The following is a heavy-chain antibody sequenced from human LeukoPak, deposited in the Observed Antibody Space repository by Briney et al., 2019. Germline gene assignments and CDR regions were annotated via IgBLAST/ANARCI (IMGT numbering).Heavy chain of an antibody. CDR3: ARRRIQLGGVFDI. CDR1: GFTFSSYW. Sequence: PGGSLRLSCATSGFTFSSYWMTWVRQAPGKGLEWVANIKQDGNEKYYVDSVKGRFTISRDNAKKSLYLQMNSLRAGDTAVYYCARRRIQLGGVFDIWGQGTMVTVSS. CDR2: IKQDGNEK. V-gene: IGHV3-7*01. J-gene: IGHJ3*02. D-gene: IGHD5-24*01.